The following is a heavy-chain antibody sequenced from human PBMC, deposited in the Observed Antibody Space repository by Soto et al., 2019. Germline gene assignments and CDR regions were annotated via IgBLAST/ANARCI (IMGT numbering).Heavy chain of an antibody. J-gene: IGHJ4*02. V-gene: IGHV4-4*02. CDR2: IYHSGST. CDR1: GGSISSSNW. Sequence: QVQLQESGPGLVKPSGTLSLTCAVSGGSISSSNWWSWVRQPPGKGLEWIGEIYHSGSTNYNPSRKRRVTLSVDNSKNPFSLKLSCVTAADTAVYYCATLPPLTTVPTLSDYWGQGTLVTVSS. CDR3: ATLPPLTTVPTLSDY. D-gene: IGHD4-17*01.